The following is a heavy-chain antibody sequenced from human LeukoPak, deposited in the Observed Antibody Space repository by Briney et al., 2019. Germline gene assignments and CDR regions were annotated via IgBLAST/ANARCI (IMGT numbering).Heavy chain of an antibody. CDR2: INSDGSRT. D-gene: IGHD6-19*01. CDR1: GFTFSRHW. CDR3: ARPETQYSSGLDGFDI. V-gene: IGHV3-74*01. J-gene: IGHJ3*02. Sequence: GGSLRLSCAASGFTFSRHWMSWVRQAPGKGLVWVSRINSDGSRTTYADSVKGRFTISRDNAKNTLYLQMNSLRTEDTAVYYCARPETQYSSGLDGFDIWGQGTMVTVSS.